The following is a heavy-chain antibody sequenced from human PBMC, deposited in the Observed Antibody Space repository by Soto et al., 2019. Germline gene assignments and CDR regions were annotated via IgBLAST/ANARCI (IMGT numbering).Heavy chain of an antibody. J-gene: IGHJ5*02. Sequence: GASVKVSCKASGYTFTSYAMHWVRQAPGQRLEWTGWINAGNGNTKYSQKFQGRVTITRDTSASTAYMELSSLRSEDTAVYYCARDFPYYYGSGSYYIWFDPWGQGTLVTVSS. V-gene: IGHV1-3*01. CDR2: INAGNGNT. CDR3: ARDFPYYYGSGSYYIWFDP. D-gene: IGHD3-10*01. CDR1: GYTFTSYA.